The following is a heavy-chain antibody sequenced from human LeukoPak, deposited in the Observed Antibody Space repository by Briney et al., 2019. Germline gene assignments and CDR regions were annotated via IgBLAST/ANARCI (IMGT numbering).Heavy chain of an antibody. CDR2: ISYDGSNK. J-gene: IGHJ5*02. Sequence: HPGRSLRLSCAASGFTFSSYGMHWARQAPGKGLEWVAVISYDGSNKYYADSVKGRFTISRDNSKNTLYLQMNSLRAEDTAVYYCAKHPLAYCGGDCYSNWFDPWGQGTLVTVSS. CDR3: AKHPLAYCGGDCYSNWFDP. V-gene: IGHV3-30*18. CDR1: GFTFSSYG. D-gene: IGHD2-21*02.